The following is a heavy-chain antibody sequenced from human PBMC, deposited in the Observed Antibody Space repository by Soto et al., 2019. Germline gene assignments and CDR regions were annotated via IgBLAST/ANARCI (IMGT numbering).Heavy chain of an antibody. D-gene: IGHD2-15*01. CDR3: ARGRYCLTGRCFPNWFDS. V-gene: IGHV4-30-4*01. Sequence: QVHLLESGPGLVKPSQTLSLTCSVSGDSISTVDYFWAWFRQPPGQALEYIGYIYKSTTTYYNPSFESRVAISHDTSKSQFSLNVTSVTAADTAVYFCARGRYCLTGRCFPNWFDSWGQGTLVTVSS. J-gene: IGHJ5*01. CDR1: GDSISTVDYF. CDR2: IYKSTTT.